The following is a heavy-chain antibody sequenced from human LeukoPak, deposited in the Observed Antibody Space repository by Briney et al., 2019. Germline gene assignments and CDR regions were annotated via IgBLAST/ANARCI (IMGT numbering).Heavy chain of an antibody. J-gene: IGHJ5*02. CDR2: IIPIFGTA. V-gene: IGHV1-69*13. D-gene: IGHD5-12*01. CDR3: ARMRVATIRFGRWFDP. CDR1: GGTFSSYA. Sequence: GASVKVSCKASGGTFSSYAISWVRQAPGQGLEWMGGIIPIFGTANYAQKFQGRVTITADESTSTAYMELSSLRSEDTAVYYCARMRVATIRFGRWFDPWGQGTLVTVSS.